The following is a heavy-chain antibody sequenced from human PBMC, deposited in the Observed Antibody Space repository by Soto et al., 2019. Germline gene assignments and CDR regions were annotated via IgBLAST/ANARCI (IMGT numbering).Heavy chain of an antibody. CDR3: ATPYSSSWHYFDY. V-gene: IGHV3-30-3*01. CDR2: ISYDGSNK. Sequence: GGSLRLSCAASGFTFSSYAMHWVRQAPGKGLEWVAVISYDGSNKYYADSVKGRFTISRDNSKNTLYLQMNSLRAEDTAVYYCATPYSSSWHYFDYWGQGTLVTVSS. J-gene: IGHJ4*02. CDR1: GFTFSSYA. D-gene: IGHD6-13*01.